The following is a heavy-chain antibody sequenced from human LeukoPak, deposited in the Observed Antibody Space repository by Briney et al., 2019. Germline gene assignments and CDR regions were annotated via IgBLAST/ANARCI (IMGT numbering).Heavy chain of an antibody. CDR1: GFTFSSYW. Sequence: GGSLRLSCAASGFTFSSYWVHWVRQAPGKGLVWVSRINSDGSSTSYADSVKGRFTISRDNAKNTLYLQMNSLRAEDTAVYYCANLYCSSTSCHSRWGQGTLVTVSS. D-gene: IGHD2-2*01. V-gene: IGHV3-74*01. CDR3: ANLYCSSTSCHSR. CDR2: INSDGSST. J-gene: IGHJ4*02.